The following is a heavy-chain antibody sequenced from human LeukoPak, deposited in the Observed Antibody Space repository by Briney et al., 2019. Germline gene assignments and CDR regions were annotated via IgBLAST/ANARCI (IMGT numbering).Heavy chain of an antibody. CDR3: AREGTAMVDFDY. J-gene: IGHJ4*02. CDR2: INPNSGGT. Sequence: ASVKVSCKAPGYTFTSYYMHWVRQAPGQGLEWMGWINPNSGGTNYAQKFQGWVTMTRDTSISTAYMELSRLRSDDTAVYYCAREGTAMVDFDYWGQGTLVTVSS. CDR1: GYTFTSYY. D-gene: IGHD5-18*01. V-gene: IGHV1-2*04.